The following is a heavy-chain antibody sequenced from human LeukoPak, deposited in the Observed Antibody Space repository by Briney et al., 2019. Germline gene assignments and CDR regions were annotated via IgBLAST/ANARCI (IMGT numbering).Heavy chain of an antibody. J-gene: IGHJ4*02. CDR3: ARGGDCSSTSCCLYFDY. Sequence: SETLSLTCTVSGGSISNYYWSWIRQPPGKGLEWIGEINHSGSTNYNPSLKSRVTISVDTSKNQFSLKLSSVTAADTAVYYCARGGDCSSTSCCLYFDYWGQGTLVTVSS. D-gene: IGHD2-2*01. CDR2: INHSGST. V-gene: IGHV4-34*01. CDR1: GGSISNYY.